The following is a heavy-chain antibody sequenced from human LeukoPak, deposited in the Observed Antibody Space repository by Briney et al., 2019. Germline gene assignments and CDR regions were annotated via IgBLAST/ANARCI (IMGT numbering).Heavy chain of an antibody. CDR1: GGSISGSSYY. D-gene: IGHD6-19*01. CDR2: IYYSGST. CDR3: ARQRIAVAGTHFDY. Sequence: PSETLSLTCTVSGGSISGSSYYWGWIRQPPGKGLEWIGSIYYSGSTYYNPSLKSRVTISVDTSKNQFSLKLSSVTAADTAVYYCARQRIAVAGTHFDYWGQGTLVTVSS. J-gene: IGHJ4*02. V-gene: IGHV4-39*01.